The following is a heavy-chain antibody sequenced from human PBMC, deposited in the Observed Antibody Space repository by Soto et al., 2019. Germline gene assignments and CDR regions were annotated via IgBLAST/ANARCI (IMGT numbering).Heavy chain of an antibody. D-gene: IGHD3-9*01. CDR3: ARYKLRYFDWLLSPFDY. Sequence: ASVKVSCKASGYTFTSYAMHWVRQAPGQRLEWMGWINAGNGNTKYSQKFQGRVTITRDTSASTAYMELSSLRSEDTAVYYCARYKLRYFDWLLSPFDYWGHGTLVTVSS. J-gene: IGHJ4*01. V-gene: IGHV1-3*01. CDR2: INAGNGNT. CDR1: GYTFTSYA.